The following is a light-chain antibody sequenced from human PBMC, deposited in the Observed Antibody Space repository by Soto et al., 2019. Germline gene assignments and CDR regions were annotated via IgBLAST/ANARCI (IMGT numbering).Light chain of an antibody. Sequence: QSVLTQPPSVSGAPGQRVTISCTGSSSNIGAGYDXHCXXXXPGTXPXXLXXXNTNRPSGVPDRIFASKSGNTASLTVYGLQADDEANYYCSSFKGTNSFVFGTGTKVTVL. CDR2: XNT. V-gene: IGLV1-40*01. J-gene: IGLJ1*01. CDR1: SSNIGAGYD. CDR3: SSFKGTNSFV.